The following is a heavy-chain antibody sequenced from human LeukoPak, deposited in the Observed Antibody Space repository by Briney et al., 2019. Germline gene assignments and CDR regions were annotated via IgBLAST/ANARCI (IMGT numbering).Heavy chain of an antibody. J-gene: IGHJ4*02. Sequence: PGGSLRLSCAASGFTFSNYWMHWVRQAPGKGLVWVSRVHGDGGLTHYAASVKGRFTISRDNAKNMLYLQMHSLRAEDTALYFCVGDGDDYNFDYWGQGSPVTVSS. CDR1: GFTFSNYW. V-gene: IGHV3-74*01. CDR3: VGDGDDYNFDY. CDR2: VHGDGGLT. D-gene: IGHD5-24*01.